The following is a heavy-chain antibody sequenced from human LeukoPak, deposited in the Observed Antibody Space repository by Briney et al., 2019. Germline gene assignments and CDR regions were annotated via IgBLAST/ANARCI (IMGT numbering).Heavy chain of an antibody. CDR1: GYTFTSYD. V-gene: IGHV1-8*01. J-gene: IGHJ4*02. CDR2: MNPNCGNT. D-gene: IGHD3-9*01. Sequence: GASAKVSCKASGYTFTSYDINWVRQATGQGLEWMGWMNPNCGNTGYAQKFQGRVTMTRNTSISTAYMELSSLRSEDTAVYYCARDGGGLNDIHADYWGQGTLVTVSS. CDR3: ARDGGGLNDIHADY.